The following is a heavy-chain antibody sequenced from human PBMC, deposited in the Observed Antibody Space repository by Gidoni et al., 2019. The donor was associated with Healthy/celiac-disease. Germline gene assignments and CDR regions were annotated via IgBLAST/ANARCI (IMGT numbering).Heavy chain of an antibody. CDR3: ARHVYSSSAGGFDP. CDR1: GGSISSSSYY. Sequence: QLQLQESGPGLVKPSETLSLTCTVSGGSISSSSYYWGWIRQPPGKGLEWNGSIYYSGSTYYNPSLKSRVTISVDTSKNQFSLKLSSVNAADTAVYYCARHVYSSSAGGFDPWGQGTLVTVSS. V-gene: IGHV4-39*01. J-gene: IGHJ5*02. D-gene: IGHD6-6*01. CDR2: IYYSGST.